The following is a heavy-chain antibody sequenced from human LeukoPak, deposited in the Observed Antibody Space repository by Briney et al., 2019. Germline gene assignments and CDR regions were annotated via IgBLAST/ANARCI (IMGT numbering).Heavy chain of an antibody. CDR1: GGSISSYY. V-gene: IGHV4-59*12. CDR2: IYYSGST. D-gene: IGHD2-2*01. CDR3: ARDGVVPAAFPAYYFDY. Sequence: PSETLSLTCTVSGGSISSYYWSWIRQPPGKGLEWIGYIYYSGSTNYNPSLKSRVTISVDTSKNQFSLKLSSVTAADTAVYYCARDGVVPAAFPAYYFDYWGRGTLVTVSS. J-gene: IGHJ4*02.